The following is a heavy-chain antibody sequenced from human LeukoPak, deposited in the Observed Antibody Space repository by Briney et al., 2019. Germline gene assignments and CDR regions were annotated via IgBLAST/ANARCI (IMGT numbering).Heavy chain of an antibody. CDR1: DGSISIYY. CDR3: ARDRGQRTYYDFWSGYPIRYYGMDV. CDR2: IYNSGST. V-gene: IGHV4-59*01. D-gene: IGHD3-3*01. J-gene: IGHJ6*02. Sequence: PSETLSLTCTVLDGSISIYYWSWIRQPPGKGLEWIGYIYNSGSTNYNPSLKSRVTISVDTSKNQFSLKLSSVTAADTAVYYCARDRGQRTYYDFWSGYPIRYYGMDVWGQGTTVTVSS.